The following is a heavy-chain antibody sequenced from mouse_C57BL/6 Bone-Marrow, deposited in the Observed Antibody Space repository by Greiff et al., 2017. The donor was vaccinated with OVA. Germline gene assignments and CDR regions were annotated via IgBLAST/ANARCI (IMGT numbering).Heavy chain of an antibody. CDR1: GYTFTSYW. Sequence: QVQLKQPGAELVKPGASVKMSCKASGYTFTSYWITWVKQRPGQGLEWIGDIYPGSGSTNYNEKFKSKATLTVDTSSSTAYMQLSSLTAEDSAVYYCARVYGSSYVGFAYWGQGTLVTVSA. D-gene: IGHD1-1*01. J-gene: IGHJ3*01. CDR2: IYPGSGST. CDR3: ARVYGSSYVGFAY. V-gene: IGHV1-55*01.